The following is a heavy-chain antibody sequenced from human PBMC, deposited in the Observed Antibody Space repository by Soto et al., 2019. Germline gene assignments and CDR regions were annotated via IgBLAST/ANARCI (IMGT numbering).Heavy chain of an antibody. J-gene: IGHJ4*02. CDR1: GFTFSSYA. CDR3: SKTTTARIAVAPRGLFDY. D-gene: IGHD6-19*01. V-gene: IGHV3-23*01. Sequence: GGSLRLSCAASGFTFSSYAMNWVRQAPGKGLEWVSAISGSGGSIYYADSVKGRFTISRDNSNNMLFLQMNSLRAEDTAVYYCSKTTTARIAVAPRGLFDYWGQGTLVTGSS. CDR2: ISGSGGSI.